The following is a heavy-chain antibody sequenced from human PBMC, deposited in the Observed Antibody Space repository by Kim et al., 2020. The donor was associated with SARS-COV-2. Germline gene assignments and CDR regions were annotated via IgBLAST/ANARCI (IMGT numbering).Heavy chain of an antibody. CDR3: ARTKRITIFGVVQWFDP. D-gene: IGHD3-3*01. V-gene: IGHV4-30-2*05. Sequence: LKSRVTIAVDTSKNQFSLKLSSVTAADTAVYYCARTKRITIFGVVQWFDPWGQGTLVTVSS. J-gene: IGHJ5*02.